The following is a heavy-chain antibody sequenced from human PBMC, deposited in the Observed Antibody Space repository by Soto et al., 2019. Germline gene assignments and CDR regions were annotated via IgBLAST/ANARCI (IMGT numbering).Heavy chain of an antibody. CDR2: TWHDGSNK. CDR3: ASEKVGSTDIDY. CDR1: GFTFSTYG. D-gene: IGHD1-26*01. J-gene: IGHJ4*02. Sequence: QVQLVESGGGVVQPGRSLRLSCAASGFTFSTYGMHWVRQAPGKGLVWVAVTWHDGSNKYYADSVKGRFTISRDNSKNTLYLQMSSMRAEDTAVYYCASEKVGSTDIDYSGQGTLVTVSS. V-gene: IGHV3-33*01.